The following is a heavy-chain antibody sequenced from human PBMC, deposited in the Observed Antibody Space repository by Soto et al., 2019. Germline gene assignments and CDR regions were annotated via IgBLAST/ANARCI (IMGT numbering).Heavy chain of an antibody. D-gene: IGHD2-15*01. CDR3: ARHTPAISISDH. Sequence: GESLKISCKASGYSFTRYWISWVRQMPGKGLEWMGRLDPSDSYTSYSPSFQGHVTISTDKSISTAYLQWSSLKASDSAMYYCARHTPAISISDHWGQGTLVTVS. J-gene: IGHJ4*02. V-gene: IGHV5-10-1*01. CDR1: GYSFTRYW. CDR2: LDPSDSYT.